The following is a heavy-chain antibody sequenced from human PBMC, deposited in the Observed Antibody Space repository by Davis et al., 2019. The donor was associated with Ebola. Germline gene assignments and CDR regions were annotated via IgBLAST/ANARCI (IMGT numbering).Heavy chain of an antibody. CDR2: IVVGSGNT. CDR3: ARAASYSSSWGPFYYGMDV. CDR1: GFTFTSSA. J-gene: IGHJ6*02. V-gene: IGHV1-58*01. Sequence: SVKVSCKASGFTFTSSAVQWVRQARGQRLEWIGWIVVGSGNTNYAQKFQERVTITRDMSTSTAYMELSSLRSEYTAVYYCARAASYSSSWGPFYYGMDVWGQGTTVTVSS. D-gene: IGHD6-13*01.